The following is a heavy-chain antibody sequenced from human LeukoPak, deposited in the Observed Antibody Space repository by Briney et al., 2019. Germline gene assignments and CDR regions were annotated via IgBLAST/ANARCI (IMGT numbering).Heavy chain of an antibody. CDR2: ISSSSSYI. Sequence: GGSLRLSCAASGFTFSSYSMNWVRQAPGKGLEWVSSISSSSSYIYYADSVKGRFTISRDNAKNSLYLQMNSLRAEDTAVYYCARGSIGSSGYYSPYYFDYWGQGTLVTVS. V-gene: IGHV3-21*01. J-gene: IGHJ4*02. CDR3: ARGSIGSSGYYSPYYFDY. CDR1: GFTFSSYS. D-gene: IGHD3-22*01.